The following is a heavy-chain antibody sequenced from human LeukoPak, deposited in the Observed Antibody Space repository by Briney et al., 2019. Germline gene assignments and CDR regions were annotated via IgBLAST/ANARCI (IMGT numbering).Heavy chain of an antibody. D-gene: IGHD2-2*01. CDR1: GDSVSSNSVT. J-gene: IGHJ5*02. CDR3: ARRLTQYDCFDP. Sequence: PSQTLSLTCAISGDSVSSNSVTWNWIRQSPSRGLEWLGRTYYRSTRYTDYAVSVRGRITVNPDTSKNQFSLHLNSVTPEDTAVYYCARRLTQYDCFDPWGQGILVTVSS. CDR2: TYYRSTRYT. V-gene: IGHV6-1*01.